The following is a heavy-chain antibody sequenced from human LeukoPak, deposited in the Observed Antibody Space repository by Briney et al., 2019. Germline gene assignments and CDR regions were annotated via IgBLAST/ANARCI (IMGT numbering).Heavy chain of an antibody. J-gene: IGHJ2*01. Sequence: PSETLSLTCSVSGYSISSGNYWGWIRLPPVKGLQWIGSIYYSGTTYYSPSLKSRVTISVDTSNNQFSLKVRSVTAADTAVYFCARQDLGTRHFDLWGRGALVTVSS. CDR2: IYYSGTT. CDR1: GYSISSGNY. D-gene: IGHD7-27*01. CDR3: ARQDLGTRHFDL. V-gene: IGHV4-38-2*01.